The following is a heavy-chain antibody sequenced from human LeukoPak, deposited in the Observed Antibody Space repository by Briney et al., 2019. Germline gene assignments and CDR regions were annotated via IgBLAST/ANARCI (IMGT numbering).Heavy chain of an antibody. CDR2: ISSSSSYT. J-gene: IGHJ5*02. CDR3: ARERGCSSTSCYPNWFDP. CDR1: GFTFSDYY. Sequence: PGGSLRLSCAASGFTFSDYYMSWLRQAPGKGLEWVSYISSSSSYTNYADSVKGRFTISGDNAKNSLYLQMNSLRAEDTAVYYCARERGCSSTSCYPNWFDPWGQGTLVTVSS. V-gene: IGHV3-11*06. D-gene: IGHD2-2*01.